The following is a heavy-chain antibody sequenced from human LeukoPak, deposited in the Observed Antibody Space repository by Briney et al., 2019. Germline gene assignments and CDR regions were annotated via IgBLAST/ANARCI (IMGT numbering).Heavy chain of an antibody. J-gene: IGHJ4*02. CDR2: ISGSGTVT. CDR3: ARDLYDSGGYSSPIDY. Sequence: GGSLRLSCAASGFTFSNHAMNWVRQAPGKGLEWVSIISGSGTVTYYADSVKGRFTISRDNAKNSLYLQMNSLRAEDTAVYYCARDLYDSGGYSSPIDYWGQGTLVTVSS. D-gene: IGHD3-22*01. CDR1: GFTFSNHA. V-gene: IGHV3-21*01.